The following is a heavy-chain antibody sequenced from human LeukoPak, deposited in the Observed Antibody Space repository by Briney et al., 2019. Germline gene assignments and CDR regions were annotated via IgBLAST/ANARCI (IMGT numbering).Heavy chain of an antibody. CDR3: AKEGVPGGDYEGPLDY. V-gene: IGHV1-69*04. J-gene: IGHJ4*02. CDR2: IIPILGIA. CDR1: GYIFSDYY. D-gene: IGHD4-17*01. Sequence: AASVKVSCKASGYIFSDYYMHWVRQAPGQGLEWMGRIIPILGIANHAQKFQGRVTITADKSTSTAYMEQSSLRSEDTAVYYCAKEGVPGGDYEGPLDYWGQGTLVTVSS.